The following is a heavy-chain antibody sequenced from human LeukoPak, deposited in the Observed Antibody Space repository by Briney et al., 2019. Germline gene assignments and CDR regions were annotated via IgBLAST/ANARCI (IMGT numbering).Heavy chain of an antibody. V-gene: IGHV3-33*01. D-gene: IGHD6-13*01. CDR3: ARGSTYSSSWYWKGTPFDY. J-gene: IGHJ4*02. CDR2: IWYDGSNK. CDR1: GFTFRSYG. Sequence: GGSLRLSCAASGFTFRSYGMHWVRQAPGKGLEWVAVIWYDGSNKYYADSVKGRFTISRDNSKNTLYLQMNSLRAEDTAVYYCARGSTYSSSWYWKGTPFDYWGQGTLVTVSS.